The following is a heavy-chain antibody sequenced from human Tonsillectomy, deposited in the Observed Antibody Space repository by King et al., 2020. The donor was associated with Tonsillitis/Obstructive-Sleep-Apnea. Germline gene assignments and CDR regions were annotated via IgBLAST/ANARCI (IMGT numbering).Heavy chain of an antibody. CDR3: AKAMVQGIIITIFDY. CDR1: GITFSSYA. J-gene: IGHJ4*02. CDR2: ISGGGCST. Sequence: LQLVQSGGGLVQPGGSLRLSCAASGITFSSYAMSWVRQAPGKGLEWVSTISGGGCSTYYADSVKGRFTISRDNSKNKLYLQMNSLRAEDTAVYDCAKAMVQGIIITIFDYWGQGTLVTVSS. V-gene: IGHV3-23*04. D-gene: IGHD3-10*01.